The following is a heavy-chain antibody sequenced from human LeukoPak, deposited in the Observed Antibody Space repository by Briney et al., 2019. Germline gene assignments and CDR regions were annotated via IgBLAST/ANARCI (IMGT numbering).Heavy chain of an antibody. CDR1: GDSVSSNSAA. Sequence: SQTLSLTCAISGDSVSSNSAAWNWIRQSPSRGLEWLGRTSYRSKWYNDYAVSVKSRITINPDTSKNQFSLQLNSVTPEDTAVYYCARDLGDPYYYGSGSDYYYYGMDVWGQGTTVTVSS. D-gene: IGHD3-10*01. J-gene: IGHJ6*02. CDR3: ARDLGDPYYYGSGSDYYYYGMDV. V-gene: IGHV6-1*01. CDR2: TSYRSKWYN.